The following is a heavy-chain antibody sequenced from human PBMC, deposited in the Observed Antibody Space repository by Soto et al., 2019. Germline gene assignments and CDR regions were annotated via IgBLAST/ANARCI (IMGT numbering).Heavy chain of an antibody. CDR3: ARDRGGDGMDV. D-gene: IGHD3-16*01. V-gene: IGHV1-18*01. CDR1: GYTFSSYG. CDR2: ISGYNGNT. Sequence: QVQLVQSGAEVKKPGASVKVSCKASGYTFSSYGISWVRQAPGQGLEWMGWISGYNGNTNYAQKLQGRVTMTIDTTPSTGYRERRSLRSDDTAVYYCARDRGGDGMDVWGQGTTVTVSS. J-gene: IGHJ6*02.